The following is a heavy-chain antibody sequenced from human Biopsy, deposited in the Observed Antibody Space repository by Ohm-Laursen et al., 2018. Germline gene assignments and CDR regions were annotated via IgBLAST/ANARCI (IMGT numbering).Heavy chain of an antibody. CDR1: GGSISSDY. J-gene: IGHJ6*02. CDR3: ARATNSTGWPYYYFYGMDV. CDR2: IYYSGST. V-gene: IGHV4-59*01. Sequence: SQTLSLTCTVSGGSISSDYWSWIRQTPGKGLEWIGYIYYSGSTNYNPSLKSRVTISVDTSKNQFSLRLNSVTAADTAVYYCARATNSTGWPYYYFYGMDVWSQGTTVTVSS. D-gene: IGHD2/OR15-2a*01.